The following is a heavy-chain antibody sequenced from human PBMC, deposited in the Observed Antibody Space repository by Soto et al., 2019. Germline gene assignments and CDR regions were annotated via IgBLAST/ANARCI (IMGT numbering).Heavy chain of an antibody. D-gene: IGHD3-10*01. V-gene: IGHV6-1*01. J-gene: IGHJ3*02. CDR2: TYYRSKWYN. CDR1: GDSVSSNSAA. Sequence: PSQTLSLTCAISGDSVSSNSAAWNWIRQSPSRGLEWLGRTYYRSKWYNDYAVSVKSRITINPDTSKNQFSLQLNSVTPEDTAVYYCARDERWFGELLGAFDIWGQGTMVTVSS. CDR3: ARDERWFGELLGAFDI.